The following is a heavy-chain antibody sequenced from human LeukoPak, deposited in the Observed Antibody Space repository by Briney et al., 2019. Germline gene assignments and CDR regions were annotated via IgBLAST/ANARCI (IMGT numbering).Heavy chain of an antibody. CDR1: GFTFSSYA. Sequence: PGGSLRLSCAASGFTFSSYAMHWVRQAPGKGLEWVAVISYDGSNKYYADSVKGRFTISRDNSKNTLYLQMNSLRSEDTAVYYCAISIAVAANGEAFDYWGQGTLVTVSS. CDR2: ISYDGSNK. CDR3: AISIAVAANGEAFDY. D-gene: IGHD6-19*01. V-gene: IGHV3-30*04. J-gene: IGHJ4*02.